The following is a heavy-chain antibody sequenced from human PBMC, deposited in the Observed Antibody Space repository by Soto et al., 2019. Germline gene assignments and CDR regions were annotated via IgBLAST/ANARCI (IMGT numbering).Heavy chain of an antibody. CDR2: IDPSDSYT. CDR3: ARLYYYDSSGYYYYYYSMDV. V-gene: IGHV5-10-1*01. D-gene: IGHD3-22*01. CDR1: GYSFTSYW. J-gene: IGHJ6*02. Sequence: GESLKISCKGSGYSFTSYWISWVRQMPGKGLEWMGRIDPSDSYTNYSPSFQGHVTISADKPISTAYLQWSSLKASDTAMYYCARLYYYDSSGYYYYYYSMDVWGQGTTVTVSS.